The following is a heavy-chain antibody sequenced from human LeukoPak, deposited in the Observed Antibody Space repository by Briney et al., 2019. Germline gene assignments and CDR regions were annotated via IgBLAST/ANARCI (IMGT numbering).Heavy chain of an antibody. Sequence: SETLPLTCTVSGGSISSYYWSWIRQPPGKGLEWIGYIYYSGSTNYNPSLKSRVTISVDTSKNQFSLKLSSVTAADTAVYYCASLAYSSSCFDYWGQGTLVTVSS. V-gene: IGHV4-59*01. J-gene: IGHJ4*02. D-gene: IGHD6-6*01. CDR1: GGSISSYY. CDR2: IYYSGST. CDR3: ASLAYSSSCFDY.